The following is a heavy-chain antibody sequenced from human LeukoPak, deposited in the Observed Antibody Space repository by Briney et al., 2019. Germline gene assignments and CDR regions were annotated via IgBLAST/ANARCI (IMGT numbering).Heavy chain of an antibody. CDR1: GGSLSGHD. Sequence: PSETLSLTCAVYGGSLSGHDWSWIRQPPGKGLEWIGEVTHNGSTIHNPALKSRVTISIDTSKNQFSLRLTSVTAADTAVYYCARGYSSSSWFDAFDIWGQGTMVTVSS. CDR3: ARGYSSSSWFDAFDI. D-gene: IGHD6-6*01. CDR2: VTHNGST. V-gene: IGHV4-34*01. J-gene: IGHJ3*02.